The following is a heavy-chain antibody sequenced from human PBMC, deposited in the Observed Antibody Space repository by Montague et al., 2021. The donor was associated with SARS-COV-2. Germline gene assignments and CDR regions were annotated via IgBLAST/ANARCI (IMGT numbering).Heavy chain of an antibody. V-gene: IGHV4-34*01. J-gene: IGHJ5*01. D-gene: IGHD7-27*01. CDR1: GGSLSGYF. Sequence: SETLSLTCGVNGGSLSGYFWTWVRQSLAKGLEWIGQINHGGTTNYDPSLESRAAISIDTFKQQFSLILTSVTAADTAVYYCARARIRSRSLGWFDSWGQGIVVTV. CDR2: INHGGTT. CDR3: ARARIRSRSLGWFDS.